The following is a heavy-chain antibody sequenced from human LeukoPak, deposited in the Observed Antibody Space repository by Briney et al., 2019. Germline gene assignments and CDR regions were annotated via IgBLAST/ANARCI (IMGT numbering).Heavy chain of an antibody. CDR1: GFIFSNYA. Sequence: GGSLRLSCAASGFIFSNYAMHWVRKAPGKGLEWVAVVSYDGSAKLYADSMKGRFTISRDNSRNTLSLQMSSLRDEDTAIYYCAKISAVAASPGAFDIWGQGTMVTVS. V-gene: IGHV3-30-3*01. CDR3: AKISAVAASPGAFDI. D-gene: IGHD6-19*01. CDR2: VSYDGSAK. J-gene: IGHJ3*02.